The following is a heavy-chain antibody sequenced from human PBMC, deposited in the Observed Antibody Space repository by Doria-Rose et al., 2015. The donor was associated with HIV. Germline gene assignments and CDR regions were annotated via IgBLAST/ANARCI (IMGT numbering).Heavy chain of an antibody. CDR2: VNHSGTS. V-gene: IGHV4-34*01. CDR3: ARGYSSSPLWHYYYMDV. J-gene: IGHJ6*03. CDR1: GGAFSGPS. Sequence: QVQLQQGGAGLLKPSEALSLACAVYGGAFSGPSWSWIRQSPKKGLEWIGEVNHSGTSNYHPSLKSRVTISVDMSKNQFSLKLNSVTAADTAVYYCARGYSSSPLWHYYYMDVWGKGTTVTVS. D-gene: IGHD6-6*01.